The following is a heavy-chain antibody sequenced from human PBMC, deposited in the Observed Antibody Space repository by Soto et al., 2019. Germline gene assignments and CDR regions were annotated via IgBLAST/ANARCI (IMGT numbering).Heavy chain of an antibody. CDR3: SKVYYYGSGGYYNVSPFDY. CDR1: GFTFSSYA. V-gene: IGHV3-23*01. D-gene: IGHD3-10*01. CDR2: ISGSGGST. Sequence: GGSLRLSCAASGFTFSSYAMSWVRQAPGKGLEWVSAISGSGGSTYYADSVKGRFTISRDNSKNTLYLQMNSLRAEDKAVYYCSKVYYYGSGGYYNVSPFDYWGQGTLVTVSS. J-gene: IGHJ4*02.